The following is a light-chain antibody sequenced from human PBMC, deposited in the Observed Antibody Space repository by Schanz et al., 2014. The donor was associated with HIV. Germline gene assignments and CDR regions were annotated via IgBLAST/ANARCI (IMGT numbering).Light chain of an antibody. CDR3: QQYNNWPRT. Sequence: ELVMTQSPATLSVSPGERATLSCRASQSVGSDLAWYQHKPGQAPRLLIYGASTRATGIPARFSGSGSGREFTLTISSLQSEDFAVYYCQQYNNWPRTFGQGTRLEIK. J-gene: IGKJ5*01. V-gene: IGKV3-15*01. CDR1: QSVGSD. CDR2: GAS.